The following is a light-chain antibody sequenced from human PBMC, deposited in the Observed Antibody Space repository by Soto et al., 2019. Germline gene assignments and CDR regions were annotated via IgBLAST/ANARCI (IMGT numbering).Light chain of an antibody. CDR2: DAS. V-gene: IGKV1-33*01. CDR3: HQSEILTR. CDR1: QNINNY. J-gene: IGKJ5*01. Sequence: DIDVTLSTSSLSASVGDRVTITCQASQNINNYLNWYQQKPGRAPKLLIYDASNLEAGVPSRFRGSGSGTDFTFTISRLQHDDIATYSCHQSEILTRFGQVTRLEI.